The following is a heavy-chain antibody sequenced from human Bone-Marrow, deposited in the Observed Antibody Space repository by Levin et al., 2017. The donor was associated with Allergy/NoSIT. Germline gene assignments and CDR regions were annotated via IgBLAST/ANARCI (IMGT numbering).Heavy chain of an antibody. CDR1: GFPFSLFG. Sequence: SLKISCAASGFPFSLFGVHWVRRPPGKGLEWVSFLSSFFPSPSSSSSFRGRFTISRDNSENMLFLEMNNLTSGDTAVYYCTTLCGGDCPNWVDPWGQGTLVIVSS. V-gene: IGHV3-NL1*01. D-gene: IGHD2-21*02. CDR2: LSSFFPSP. CDR3: TTLCGGDCPNWVDP. J-gene: IGHJ5*02.